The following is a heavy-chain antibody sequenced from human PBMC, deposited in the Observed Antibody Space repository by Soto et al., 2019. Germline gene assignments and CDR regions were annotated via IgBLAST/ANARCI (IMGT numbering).Heavy chain of an antibody. V-gene: IGHV1-18*01. D-gene: IGHD3-3*01. Sequence: EASVKVSCKASGYTFTSYGISWVRQAPGQGLEWMGWISAYNGNTNYAQKLQGRVTMTTDTSTSTAYMDLRSLKTEDTAVYYCTSSPEEANPPEWYFDYWGQGTLVTVSS. J-gene: IGHJ4*02. CDR3: TSSPEEANPPEWYFDY. CDR1: GYTFTSYG. CDR2: ISAYNGNT.